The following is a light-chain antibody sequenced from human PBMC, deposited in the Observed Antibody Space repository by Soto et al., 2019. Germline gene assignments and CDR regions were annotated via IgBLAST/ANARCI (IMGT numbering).Light chain of an antibody. CDR2: GVS. CDR3: QQYNNWPPEYT. CDR1: QSVGYK. J-gene: IGKJ2*01. Sequence: EIVMTQSPVTLSVSPGERVTLSCRASQSVGYKLAWYQQKPGQAPRLLIYGVSSRATGIPARFSGSGSQTEFTLTISSLQSEDFAVYYCQQYNNWPPEYTFGQGTKLEIK. V-gene: IGKV3-15*01.